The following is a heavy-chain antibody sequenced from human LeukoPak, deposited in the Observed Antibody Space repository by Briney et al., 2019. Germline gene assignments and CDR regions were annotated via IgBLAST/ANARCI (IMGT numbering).Heavy chain of an antibody. J-gene: IGHJ4*02. CDR2: ISYDGSNK. CDR3: AKVCPSYSKYSSSCNDY. Sequence: PGRSLRLSCAASGFTFSSYGMHWVRQAPGKGLEWVAVISYDGSNKYYADSVKGRFTISRDNSKNTLYLQMNSLRAEDTAVYYCAKVCPSYSKYSSSCNDYWGQGTLVTVSS. V-gene: IGHV3-30*18. CDR1: GFTFSSYG. D-gene: IGHD6-13*01.